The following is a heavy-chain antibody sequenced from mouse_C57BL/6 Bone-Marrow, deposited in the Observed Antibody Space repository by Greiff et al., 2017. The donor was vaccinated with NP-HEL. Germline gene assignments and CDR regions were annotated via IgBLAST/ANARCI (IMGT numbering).Heavy chain of an antibody. Sequence: VQLQQPGAELVKPGASVKLSCKASGYTFTSYWMQWVKQRPGQGLEWIGEIDPSDSYTNYNQKFKGKAILTVDTSSSTAYMQLSSLTSEDSTVYYGARSRLPRDFDYWGQGTTLTVSS. V-gene: IGHV1-50*01. CDR3: ARSRLPRDFDY. CDR1: GYTFTSYW. D-gene: IGHD5-5*01. J-gene: IGHJ2*01. CDR2: IDPSDSYT.